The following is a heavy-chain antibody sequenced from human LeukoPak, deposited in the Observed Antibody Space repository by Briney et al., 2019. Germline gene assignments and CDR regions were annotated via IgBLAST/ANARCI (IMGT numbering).Heavy chain of an antibody. V-gene: IGHV4-59*01. CDR3: AKWTGSGFDV. D-gene: IGHD3/OR15-3a*01. Sequence: SETLSLTCTVSGGSISSYYWSWIRQPPGKGLEWIGYIYYSGSTNYNPSLKSRVTISVDTSKNQFSLKLSSVTAADTAVYYCAKWTGSGFDVWGQGTMVTVSS. J-gene: IGHJ3*01. CDR1: GGSISSYY. CDR2: IYYSGST.